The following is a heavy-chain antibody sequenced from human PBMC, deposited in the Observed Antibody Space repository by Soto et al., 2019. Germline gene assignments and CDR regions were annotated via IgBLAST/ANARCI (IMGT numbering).Heavy chain of an antibody. CDR3: AREGGGYYYYYYMDV. J-gene: IGHJ6*03. Sequence: EVQLVESGGGLVQPGGSLRLSCAASGFTVSSNYMSWVHQAPGKGLEWVSVIYSGGSTYYADSVKGRFTISRHNSKNTLYLQMNSLRAEDTAVYYCAREGGGYYYYYYMDVWGKGTTVTVSS. D-gene: IGHD3-16*01. V-gene: IGHV3-53*04. CDR1: GFTVSSNY. CDR2: IYSGGST.